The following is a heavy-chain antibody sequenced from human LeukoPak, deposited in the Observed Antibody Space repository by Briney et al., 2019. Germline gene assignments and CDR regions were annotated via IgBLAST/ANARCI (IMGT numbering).Heavy chain of an antibody. Sequence: SDTQSLTCTVSGGSISGYHGRWTRQPPGKALEWLGEINHSGNTNYNPSLKSRVPISVDTFKNQFSLKLSSVTAADTAVYYCARDRGGSGSYYNGGFDYWGQGTLVTVSS. CDR2: INHSGNT. V-gene: IGHV4-34*01. CDR3: ARDRGGSGSYYNGGFDY. CDR1: GGSISGYH. J-gene: IGHJ4*02. D-gene: IGHD3-10*01.